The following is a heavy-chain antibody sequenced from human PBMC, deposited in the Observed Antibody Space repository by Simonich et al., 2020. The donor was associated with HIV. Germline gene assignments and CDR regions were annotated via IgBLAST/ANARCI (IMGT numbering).Heavy chain of an antibody. CDR2: IKSKTAGVTT. V-gene: IGHV3-15*01. Sequence: EVQLVESGGGLVKPGGSLRLSCAASGFTFSNAWMTLVRQAPGKGLEWVGRIKSKTAGVTTDYAAPVKGRFTISRDDSKNTLYLQMNSLKTEDTAVYYCTLHTTFDYWGQGTLVTVSS. CDR3: TLHTTFDY. CDR1: GFTFSNAW. J-gene: IGHJ4*02. D-gene: IGHD1-26*01.